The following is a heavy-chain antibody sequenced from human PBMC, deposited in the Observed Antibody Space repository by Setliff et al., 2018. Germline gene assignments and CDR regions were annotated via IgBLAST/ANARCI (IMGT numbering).Heavy chain of an antibody. CDR1: GGSISSSSYY. CDR3: ARDSVYSHAPYYYYYYGMDV. CDR2: IYYSGST. V-gene: IGHV4-39*07. D-gene: IGHD5-18*01. Sequence: ASETLSLTCTVSGGSISSSSYYWGWIRQPPGKGLEWIGSIYYSGSTYYNPSLKSRVTISVDTSKNQFSLKLSSVTAADTAVYYCARDSVYSHAPYYYYYYGMDVWGQGTTVTVSS. J-gene: IGHJ6*02.